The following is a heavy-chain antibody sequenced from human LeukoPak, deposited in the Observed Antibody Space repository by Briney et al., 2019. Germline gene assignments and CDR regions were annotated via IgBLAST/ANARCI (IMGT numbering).Heavy chain of an antibody. CDR2: IYYTGST. CDR1: GGSVTSGGFY. J-gene: IGHJ5*02. CDR3: VRHSGSGSLSRPFDP. D-gene: IGHD3-10*01. Sequence: SETLSLTCSVSGGSVTSGGFYWGWLRQPPGKGPEWIATIYYTGSTYYNPSLKSRLTISIDTSKNQFSLRLTSVTATDTAVYHCVRHSGSGSLSRPFDPWGQGTLVTVSS. V-gene: IGHV4-39*01.